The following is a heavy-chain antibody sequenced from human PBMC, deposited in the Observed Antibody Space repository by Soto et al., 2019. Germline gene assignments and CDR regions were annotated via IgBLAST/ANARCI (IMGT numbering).Heavy chain of an antibody. CDR3: AKAYYDFWSGDYYYMDV. D-gene: IGHD3-3*01. J-gene: IGHJ6*03. Sequence: PGGSLRLSCAASGFTFSSYAMSWVRQAPGKGLEWVSAISGSGGSTYYADSVKGRFTISRDNSKNTLYLQMNSLRAEDTAVYYCAKAYYDFWSGDYYYMDVWGKGTTVTVSS. CDR2: ISGSGGST. V-gene: IGHV3-23*01. CDR1: GFTFSSYA.